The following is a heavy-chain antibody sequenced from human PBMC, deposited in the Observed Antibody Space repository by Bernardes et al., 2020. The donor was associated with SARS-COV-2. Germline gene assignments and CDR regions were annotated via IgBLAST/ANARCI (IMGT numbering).Heavy chain of an antibody. CDR3: ARGSRITIFGVVIIKDWFDP. Sequence: ASVKVSCMASGYTFTSYDINWVRQATGQGLEWMGWMNPNSGNTGYAQKFQGRVTMTRNTSISTAYMELSSLRSEDTAVYYCARGSRITIFGVVIIKDWFDPWGQGTLVTVSS. D-gene: IGHD3-3*01. CDR2: MNPNSGNT. J-gene: IGHJ5*02. V-gene: IGHV1-8*01. CDR1: GYTFTSYD.